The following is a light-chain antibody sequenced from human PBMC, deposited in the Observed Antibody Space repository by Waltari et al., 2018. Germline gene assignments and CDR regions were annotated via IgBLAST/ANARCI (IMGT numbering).Light chain of an antibody. V-gene: IGLV3-1*01. CDR1: KLGDKY. CDR3: QAWDNNTAV. J-gene: IGLJ2*01. Sequence: SYELTQPPSVSVSPGQTASITCSGDKLGDKYACWYQQKPGQSPVLVIYQNTKRPSGIPERFSGSKSGNTATLTISGTQAMDETDYYCQAWDNNTAVFGGGTKLTVL. CDR2: QNT.